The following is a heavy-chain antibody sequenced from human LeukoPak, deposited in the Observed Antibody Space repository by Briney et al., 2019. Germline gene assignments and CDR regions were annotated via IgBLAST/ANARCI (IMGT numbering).Heavy chain of an antibody. CDR2: ISGSGGST. V-gene: IGHV3-23*01. J-gene: IGHJ4*02. Sequence: HAGGSLRLSCAASGFTFSSYAMSWVRQAPGKGLEWVSLISGSGGSTYYADSVKGRFTISRDNSKNTLYLQMNSLRAEDTAVYYCARRAGAYSHPYDYWGQGTLVTVSS. D-gene: IGHD4/OR15-4a*01. CDR1: GFTFSSYA. CDR3: ARRAGAYSHPYDY.